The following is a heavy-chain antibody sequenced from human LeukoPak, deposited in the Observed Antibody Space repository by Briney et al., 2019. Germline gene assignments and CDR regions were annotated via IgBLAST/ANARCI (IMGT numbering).Heavy chain of an antibody. Sequence: GGSLRLSCAASGFTFSSYSMNWVRQAPGKGLEWVSGISNGGGGSTYYADSLKGRFTISRDNSKNTLYLQINSLRAEDTAVYYCAKLLHPGGESFDFWGQGTLVTVSS. CDR1: GFTFSSYS. V-gene: IGHV3-23*01. CDR3: AKLLHPGGESFDF. CDR2: ISNGGGGST. D-gene: IGHD2-15*01. J-gene: IGHJ4*02.